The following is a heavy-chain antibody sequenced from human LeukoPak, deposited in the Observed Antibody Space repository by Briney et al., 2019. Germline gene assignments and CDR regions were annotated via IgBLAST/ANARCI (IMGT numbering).Heavy chain of an antibody. J-gene: IGHJ4*02. CDR1: GYSFTSYW. CDR3: ARGLGYCSSTSCYWYPY. Sequence: GESLKISRKGSGYSFTSYWIGWVRQMPGKGLEWMGIIYPGDSDTRYSPSFKGQVTISADKSISTAYLQWSSLKASDTAMYYCARGLGYCSSTSCYWYPYWGQGTLVTVSS. CDR2: IYPGDSDT. V-gene: IGHV5-51*01. D-gene: IGHD2-2*01.